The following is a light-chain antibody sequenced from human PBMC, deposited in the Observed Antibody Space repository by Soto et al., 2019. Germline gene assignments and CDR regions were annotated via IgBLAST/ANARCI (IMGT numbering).Light chain of an antibody. Sequence: QAVVTQEPSLTVSPGGTVTLTCASSTGAVTSGYYPNWFQQKPGQAPGALIYSTSNKHSWTPARFSGSLLGGKAALTLSGVQPEDEAEYYCLLYYGGAQVFGGGTKHTVL. V-gene: IGLV7-43*01. CDR3: LLYYGGAQV. CDR2: STS. J-gene: IGLJ2*01. CDR1: TGAVTSGYY.